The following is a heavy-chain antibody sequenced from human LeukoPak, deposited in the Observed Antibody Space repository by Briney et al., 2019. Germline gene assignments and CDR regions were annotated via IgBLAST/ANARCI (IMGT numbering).Heavy chain of an antibody. CDR2: ISGSGSTI. Sequence: GGSLRLSCAAAGFTFSNYEMNWVRQAPGKGLEWVSYISGSGSTIYYADSVKGRFTISRDNAKDSLYLQMNSLRAEDTAVYYCARVRSGYSHENYFDYWGQGTLVTVSS. J-gene: IGHJ4*02. CDR3: ARVRSGYSHENYFDY. CDR1: GFTFSNYE. D-gene: IGHD5-18*01. V-gene: IGHV3-48*03.